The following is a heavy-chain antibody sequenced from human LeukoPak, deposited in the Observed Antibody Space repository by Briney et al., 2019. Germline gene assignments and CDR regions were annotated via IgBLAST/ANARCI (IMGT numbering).Heavy chain of an antibody. D-gene: IGHD4-17*01. Sequence: KSSETLSLTCTVSGGSISSGSYYWSWIRQPAGRGLEWIGRIYTSGSTNYNPSLKSRVTISVDTSKNQFSLKLSSVTAADTAVYYCARSPGQSLRSAWFDPWGQGTLVTVSS. CDR1: GGSISSGSYY. CDR3: ARSPGQSLRSAWFDP. V-gene: IGHV4-61*02. CDR2: IYTSGST. J-gene: IGHJ5*02.